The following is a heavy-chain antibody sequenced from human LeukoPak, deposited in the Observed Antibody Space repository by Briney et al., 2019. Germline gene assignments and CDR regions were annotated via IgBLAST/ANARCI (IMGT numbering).Heavy chain of an antibody. J-gene: IGHJ4*02. CDR1: GFTFSTFS. CDR3: AKELWDSYGPGDY. CDR2: ISSSSSYT. D-gene: IGHD5-18*01. Sequence: PGGSLRLSCAVSGFTFSTFSMNWVRQAPGKGLEWVSSISSSSSYTSYADSVKGRFTISRDNSKNTLYLQMNSLRAEDTAVYYCAKELWDSYGPGDYWGQGTLVTVSS. V-gene: IGHV3-21*04.